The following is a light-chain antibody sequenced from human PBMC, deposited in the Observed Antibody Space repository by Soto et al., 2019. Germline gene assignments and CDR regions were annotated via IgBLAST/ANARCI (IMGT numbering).Light chain of an antibody. CDR3: QQSYNTPWT. V-gene: IGKV1-39*01. CDR2: AAS. Sequence: IQLTQSPSSLSASVGDRVTITCRASQGIGSYLAWYQQKPGEAPKLLIFAASSLQSGVPSRISGRGSGTEFTLTISSLQPEDCATYYCQQSYNTPWTFGQGTKVDIK. J-gene: IGKJ1*01. CDR1: QGIGSY.